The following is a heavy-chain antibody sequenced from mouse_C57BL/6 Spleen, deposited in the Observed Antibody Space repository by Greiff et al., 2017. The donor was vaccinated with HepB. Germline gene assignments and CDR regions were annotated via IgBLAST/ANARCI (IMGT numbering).Heavy chain of an antibody. CDR3: ARSPYGSISRYYFDY. V-gene: IGHV1-69*01. D-gene: IGHD1-1*01. CDR1: GYTFTSYW. CDR2: IDPSDSYT. J-gene: IGHJ2*01. Sequence: QVQLKQPGAELVMPGASVKLSCKASGYTFTSYWMHWVKQRPGQGLEWIGEIDPSDSYTNYNQKFKGKSTLTVDKSSSTAYMQLSILTSEDSAVYYCARSPYGSISRYYFDYWGQGTTLTVSS.